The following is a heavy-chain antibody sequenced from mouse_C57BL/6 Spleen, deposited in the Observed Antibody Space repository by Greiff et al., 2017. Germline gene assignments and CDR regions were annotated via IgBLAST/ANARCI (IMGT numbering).Heavy chain of an antibody. Sequence: QVQLQQSGPELVKPGASVKISCKASGYAFSSSWMNWVKQRPGKGLEWIGRIYPGDGDTNYNGKFKGKATLTADKSSSTAYMQLSSLTSEDSAVYFCARGYYGSRVYWYFDVWGTGTTVTVSS. D-gene: IGHD1-1*01. CDR2: IYPGDGDT. V-gene: IGHV1-82*01. CDR1: GYAFSSSW. J-gene: IGHJ1*03. CDR3: ARGYYGSRVYWYFDV.